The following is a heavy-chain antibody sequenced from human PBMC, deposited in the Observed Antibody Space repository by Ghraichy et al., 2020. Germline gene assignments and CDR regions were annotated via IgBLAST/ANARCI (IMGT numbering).Heavy chain of an antibody. V-gene: IGHV3-23*01. CDR2: LSGSGGST. D-gene: IGHD3-3*01. CDR3: VKPRTPYDFWSGYSTGGDVQH. Sequence: GESLNISCAASGFTFNNYAMSWVRQAPGKGLEWVSALSGSGGSTYYADSVKGRFTVSRDNSKNTLYLQMNSLRAEDTAVYYCVKPRTPYDFWSGYSTGGDVQHWGQGTLVTVSS. J-gene: IGHJ1*01. CDR1: GFTFNNYA.